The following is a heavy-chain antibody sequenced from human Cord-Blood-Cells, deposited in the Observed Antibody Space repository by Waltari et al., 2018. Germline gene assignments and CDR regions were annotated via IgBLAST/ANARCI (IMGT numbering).Heavy chain of an antibody. V-gene: IGHV4-38-2*02. J-gene: IGHJ4*02. CDR3: ARDRLSCSGGSCYKVFGY. D-gene: IGHD2-15*01. Sequence: QVQLQESGPGLVKPSETLSLTCAVSGYSISSGYYWGWIRQTPGKGLEWIGSIYHSGTTYYNPSLKSRVTISVDTSKNQFSLKLSSVTAADTAVYYCARDRLSCSGGSCYKVFGYWGQGTLVTVSS. CDR2: IYHSGTT. CDR1: GYSISSGYY.